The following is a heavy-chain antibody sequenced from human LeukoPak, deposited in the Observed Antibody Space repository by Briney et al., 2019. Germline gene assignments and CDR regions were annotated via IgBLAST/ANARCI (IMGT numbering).Heavy chain of an antibody. J-gene: IGHJ4*02. CDR1: GFTFSSYW. Sequence: PGGSLRLSCAVSGFTFSSYWMTWVRQAPGKGLEWVANIKHDGSEKFYVDSVKGRFTISRDNAKNSLYLQMNSLRAEDRAVYYCARPMTGIPETIDYWGQGTLVTVSS. CDR2: IKHDGSEK. V-gene: IGHV3-7*01. D-gene: IGHD1-14*01. CDR3: ARPMTGIPETIDY.